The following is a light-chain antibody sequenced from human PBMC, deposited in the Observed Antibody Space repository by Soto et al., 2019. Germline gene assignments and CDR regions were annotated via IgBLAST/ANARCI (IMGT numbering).Light chain of an antibody. Sequence: DIQMTQSPSSLSASVEDRVIITCRASQSISNHLNWYQQKQGKAPKLLIFAASSLQSGVPSRFSGSRSGPDLTITISSLQPEDFETYYCQQANSFPLTFGGGTKVDIK. CDR3: QQANSFPLT. CDR2: AAS. CDR1: QSISNH. V-gene: IGKV1-39*01. J-gene: IGKJ4*01.